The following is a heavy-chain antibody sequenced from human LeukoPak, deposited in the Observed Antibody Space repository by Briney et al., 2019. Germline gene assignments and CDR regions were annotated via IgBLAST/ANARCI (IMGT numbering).Heavy chain of an antibody. CDR1: GYSISSGYY. CDR3: ASTNCGGDCYPSQIDY. J-gene: IGHJ4*02. CDR2: IYHSGST. D-gene: IGHD2-21*02. Sequence: SETLSLTCTVSGYSISSGYYWGWIRQPPGKGLEWIGSIYHSGSTYYNPSLKSRVTISVDASKNQFSLKLSSVTAADTAVYYCASTNCGGDCYPSQIDYWGQGTLVTVSS. V-gene: IGHV4-38-2*02.